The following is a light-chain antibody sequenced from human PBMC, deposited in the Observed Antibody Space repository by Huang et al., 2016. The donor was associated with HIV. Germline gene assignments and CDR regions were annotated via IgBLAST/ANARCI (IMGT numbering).Light chain of an antibody. CDR3: QQFDNLPYT. CDR1: DDIGNY. CDR2: DAS. J-gene: IGKJ2*01. V-gene: IGKV1-33*01. Sequence: DIQMTQSPSSLSASVGDRVTITCQASDDIGNYLNWHQQKPGKAPKLLIYDASSLETGVPPRFSGSGSGTHFTFTISSLQPEDTATYDCQQFDNLPYTFGQGTKLEIK.